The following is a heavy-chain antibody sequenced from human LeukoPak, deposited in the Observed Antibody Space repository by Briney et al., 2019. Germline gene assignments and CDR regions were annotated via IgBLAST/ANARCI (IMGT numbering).Heavy chain of an antibody. CDR1: GGSFSGYY. Sequence: SETLSLTCAVYGGSFSGYYWSWIRQPPGKGLEWIGEINHSGSTNYNPSLKSRVTISVDTSKNQFSLKLSSVTAADTAVYYCARGYDGSGYYYRNWYFDLWGRGTLVTVSS. J-gene: IGHJ2*01. D-gene: IGHD3-22*01. CDR3: ARGYDGSGYYYRNWYFDL. CDR2: INHSGST. V-gene: IGHV4-34*01.